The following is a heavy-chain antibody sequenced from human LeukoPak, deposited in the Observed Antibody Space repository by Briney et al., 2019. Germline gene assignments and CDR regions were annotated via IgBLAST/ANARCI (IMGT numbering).Heavy chain of an antibody. V-gene: IGHV3-66*01. Sequence: GGSLRHSCAASGFTVSSNYMSWVRQAPGKGLEWVSVIYSGGSTYYADSVKGRFTISRDNSKNTLYLQMNSLRAEDTAVYYCARGLAEYSRPIYAFDIWGQGTMVTVSS. CDR3: ARGLAEYSRPIYAFDI. D-gene: IGHD6-6*01. CDR1: GFTVSSNY. J-gene: IGHJ3*02. CDR2: IYSGGST.